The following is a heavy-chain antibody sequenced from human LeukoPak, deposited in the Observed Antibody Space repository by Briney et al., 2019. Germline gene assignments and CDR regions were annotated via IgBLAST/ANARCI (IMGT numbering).Heavy chain of an antibody. J-gene: IGHJ5*02. Sequence: GGSLRLSRAASGFTFREHSMSWVRQAPGKGLEWVSNIRSNGGDTYYTDSVKGRFTISRDNSKHTLYLEMNSLRAGGTAVYYCAKGGYTTWFDPWGQGTLVTVSS. V-gene: IGHV3-23*01. CDR3: AKGGYTTWFDP. CDR1: GFTFREHS. CDR2: IRSNGGDT. D-gene: IGHD2-15*01.